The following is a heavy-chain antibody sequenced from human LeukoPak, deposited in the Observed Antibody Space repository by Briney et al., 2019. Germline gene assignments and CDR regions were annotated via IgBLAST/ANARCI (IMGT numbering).Heavy chain of an antibody. J-gene: IGHJ6*03. CDR3: AMIAAAGRYYYYMDV. Sequence: ASVTVSFKASGYTFTGYYMHWVRQAPGQGLEWMGWINPNSGGTNYAQKFQGRVTMTRDTSISTAYMELSRLRSDDTAVYYCAMIAAAGRYYYYMDVWGKGTTVTVSS. D-gene: IGHD6-13*01. CDR2: INPNSGGT. CDR1: GYTFTGYY. V-gene: IGHV1-2*02.